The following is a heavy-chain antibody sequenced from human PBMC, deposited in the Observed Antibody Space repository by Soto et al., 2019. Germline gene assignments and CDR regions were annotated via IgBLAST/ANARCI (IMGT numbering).Heavy chain of an antibody. V-gene: IGHV3-48*02. J-gene: IGHJ5*02. CDR1: GFTFSSYS. CDR2: ISSSSSTI. Sequence: EVQLVESGGGLVQPGGSLRLSCAASGFTFSSYSMNWVRQAPGKGLEWVSYISSSSSTIYYADSVKGRFTISRENAKNSLYLQMNSLRDEDTAVYYCARDHYDFWSGYYTGFDPWGQGTLVTVSS. D-gene: IGHD3-3*01. CDR3: ARDHYDFWSGYYTGFDP.